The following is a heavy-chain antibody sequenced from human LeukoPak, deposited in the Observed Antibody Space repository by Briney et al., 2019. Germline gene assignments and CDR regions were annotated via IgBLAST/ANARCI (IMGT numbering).Heavy chain of an antibody. CDR2: VNHGGST. CDR1: GGSFSGYY. V-gene: IGHV4-34*01. D-gene: IGHD6-19*01. CDR3: ARGGSEQWLSRGDY. J-gene: IGHJ4*02. Sequence: SETLSLTCAVYGGSFSGYYWSWIRQPPGKGRGWVGAVNHGGSTNYNPSLKGRVTISVDTSTNQFSLKLSSVTAADTAVYYCARGGSEQWLSRGDYWGQGTLVTVSS.